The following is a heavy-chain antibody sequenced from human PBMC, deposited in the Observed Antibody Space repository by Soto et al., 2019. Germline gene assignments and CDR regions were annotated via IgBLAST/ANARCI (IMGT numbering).Heavy chain of an antibody. CDR2: INHSGTT. J-gene: IGHJ4*02. V-gene: IGHV4-34*01. Sequence: PSETLTLTCAVYGGSFSGYYWSWIRQSPGKGLEWIAEINHSGTTTYNPPRRGRVTMSVDTTKNQFSLKLNSGTAADTAVYYGARSMALVGHFFDSWGQGTRVTVSS. D-gene: IGHD3-9*01. CDR3: ARSMALVGHFFDS. CDR1: GGSFSGYY.